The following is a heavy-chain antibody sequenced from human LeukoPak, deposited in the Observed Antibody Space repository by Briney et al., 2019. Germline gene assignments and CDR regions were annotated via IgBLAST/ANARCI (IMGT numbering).Heavy chain of an antibody. CDR3: AKEYSGYDFDY. CDR2: TSGSGGNT. Sequence: GGSLRLSCAASGFTLRSYDMSWVRQAPGKGLEWVAATSGSGGNTYYADSVKGRFTISRDNSKNTLYLQMNSLRAEDTAVYYCAKEYSGYDFDYWGQGTLLTVSS. V-gene: IGHV3-23*01. CDR1: GFTLRSYD. J-gene: IGHJ4*02. D-gene: IGHD5-12*01.